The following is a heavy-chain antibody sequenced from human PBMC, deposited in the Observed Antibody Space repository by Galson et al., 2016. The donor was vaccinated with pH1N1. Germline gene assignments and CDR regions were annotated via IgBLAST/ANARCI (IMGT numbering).Heavy chain of an antibody. D-gene: IGHD6-6*01. V-gene: IGHV3-30-3*02. CDR2: MSYVGNNK. J-gene: IGHJ4*02. CDR3: AKLASYSTWSVASYFDS. Sequence: SLRLSCAASGFGFSSYAMHWVRQAPGKGLEWVAIMSYVGNNKYYADSVKGRFTISRDNSKNTLYLQMNSLRAEDTAVYYCAKLASYSTWSVASYFDSWGQGTLVTVTS. CDR1: GFGFSSYA.